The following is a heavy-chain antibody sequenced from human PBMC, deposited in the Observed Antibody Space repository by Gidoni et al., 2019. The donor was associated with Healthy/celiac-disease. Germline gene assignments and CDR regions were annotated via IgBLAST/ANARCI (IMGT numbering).Heavy chain of an antibody. CDR1: GFPFTSYS. V-gene: IGHV3-48*01. D-gene: IGHD3-3*01. J-gene: IGHJ3*02. Sequence: EVQMVESGGGLVQLGGSLSVYCADSGFPFTSYSMTWVLQAPGKGLEWVLYISSSSSTIYYADSVKGRFTISRDNAKNSLYLQMNSLRAEDTAVYYCARDYANFGVVIMGAFDIWGQGTMVTVSS. CDR2: ISSSSSTI. CDR3: ARDYANFGVVIMGAFDI.